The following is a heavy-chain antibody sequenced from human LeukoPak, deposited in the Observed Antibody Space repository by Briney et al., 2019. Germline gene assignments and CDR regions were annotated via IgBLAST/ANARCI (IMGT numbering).Heavy chain of an antibody. J-gene: IGHJ5*02. Sequence: GGSLRLSCAASGFTFSRYWMSWVRQAPGKGREWVANIKQDGREKYYVDSVKGRFTISRDNAKNSLYLQMNSLRAEDTAVYYCARGEGYDILTGYYEYKWFDPWGQGTLVTVSS. CDR3: ARGEGYDILTGYYEYKWFDP. V-gene: IGHV3-7*01. CDR2: IKQDGREK. CDR1: GFTFSRYW. D-gene: IGHD3-9*01.